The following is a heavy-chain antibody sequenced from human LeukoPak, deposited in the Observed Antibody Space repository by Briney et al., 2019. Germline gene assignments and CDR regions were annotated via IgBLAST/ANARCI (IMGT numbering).Heavy chain of an antibody. D-gene: IGHD6-13*01. J-gene: IGHJ4*02. CDR1: GYTRARLS. Sequence: ASVKGSCEGSGYTRARLSMQWVGQAPGKGLEWMGGFDPEDGETIYAQKFQGRVTMTEDTSTDTAYMELSSLRSEDTAVYYCAILRHDKQQLVPGYYFDYWGQGTLVTVSS. CDR3: AILRHDKQQLVPGYYFDY. CDR2: FDPEDGET. V-gene: IGHV1-24*01.